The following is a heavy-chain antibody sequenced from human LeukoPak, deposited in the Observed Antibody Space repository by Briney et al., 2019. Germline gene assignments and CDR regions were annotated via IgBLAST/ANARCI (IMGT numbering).Heavy chain of an antibody. J-gene: IGHJ4*02. CDR1: GFTFSSYS. D-gene: IGHD2-21*01. V-gene: IGHV3-23*01. Sequence: GGSLRLSCAASGFTFSSYSMNWVRQAPGKGLEWVSAISGSGGSTYYADSVKGRFTISRDNSKNTLYMQMNSLRAEDTAVYYCAKSMTRHDYWGQGTLVTVSS. CDR2: ISGSGGST. CDR3: AKSMTRHDY.